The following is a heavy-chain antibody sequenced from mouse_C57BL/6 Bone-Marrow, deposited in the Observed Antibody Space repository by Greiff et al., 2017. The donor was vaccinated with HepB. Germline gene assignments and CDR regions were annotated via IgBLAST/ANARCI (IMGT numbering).Heavy chain of an antibody. V-gene: IGHV2-9-1*01. CDR2: IWTGGGT. J-gene: IGHJ1*03. CDR3: ARNGGYLCYWYFDD. D-gene: IGHD1-1*02. CDR1: GFSLTSYA. Sequence: QVQLKESGPGLVAPSQCLSITCTVSGFSLTSYAISWVRQPPGKGLEWLGVIWTGGGTNYNSAHKSRLSISKDNSKSQASLEMNRLQTDDTAGYSCARNGGYLCYWYFDDWGTGTTLTVSS.